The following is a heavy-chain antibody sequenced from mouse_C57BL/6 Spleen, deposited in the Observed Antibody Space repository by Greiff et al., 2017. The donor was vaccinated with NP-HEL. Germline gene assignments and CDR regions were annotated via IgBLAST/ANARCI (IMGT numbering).Heavy chain of an antibody. V-gene: IGHV1-15*01. CDR1: GYTFTDYE. D-gene: IGHD1-1*01. Sequence: VQLQQSGAELVRPGASVTLSCKASGYTFTDYEMHWVKQTPVHGLEWIGAIDPETGGTAYNQKFKGKAILTADKSSSTAYMELRSLTSEDSAVYYCTRPYYYGSGFAYWGQGTLVTVSA. CDR2: IDPETGGT. J-gene: IGHJ3*01. CDR3: TRPYYYGSGFAY.